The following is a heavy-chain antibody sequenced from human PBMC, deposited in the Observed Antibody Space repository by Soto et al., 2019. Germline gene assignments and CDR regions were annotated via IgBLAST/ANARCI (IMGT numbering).Heavy chain of an antibody. Sequence: GASVKVSCKASGYTFTSYAMHWVRQAPGQRLEWMGWINAGNGNTKYSQKFQGRVTITRDTSASTAYMELSSLRSEDTAVYYCARVYTPEQRGIFDPWGQGTLVTVSS. CDR2: INAGNGNT. J-gene: IGHJ5*02. CDR3: ARVYTPEQRGIFDP. CDR1: GYTFTSYA. D-gene: IGHD1-1*01. V-gene: IGHV1-3*01.